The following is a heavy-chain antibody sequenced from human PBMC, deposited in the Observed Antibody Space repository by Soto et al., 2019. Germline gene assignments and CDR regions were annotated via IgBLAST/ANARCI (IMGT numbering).Heavy chain of an antibody. CDR1: GYTFTGYY. D-gene: IGHD3-22*01. CDR2: INPNSGGT. Sequence: QVQLVQSGAEVKKPGASVKVSCKASGYTFTGYYMHWVRQAPGQGLEWMGWINPNSGGTNYAQKFQGRVTMTRDTSISTAYMELSRLRSDDTAVYYCASPLYYDSSGSLGAFDIWGQGTMVTVSS. CDR3: ASPLYYDSSGSLGAFDI. J-gene: IGHJ3*02. V-gene: IGHV1-2*02.